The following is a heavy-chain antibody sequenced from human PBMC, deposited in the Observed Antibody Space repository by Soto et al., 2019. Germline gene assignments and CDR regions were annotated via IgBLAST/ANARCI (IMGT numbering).Heavy chain of an antibody. CDR3: ARVSSSGYYFEY. V-gene: IGHV4-30-2*01. Sequence: SETLSLTCAIAGGSISSGGYSWSWIRQPPGKSLEWIGNIYHSGTTYYNTSLKSRVTMSVDSSKNQYSLKLSSVTAADTAVYYCARVSSSGYYFEYWGQGTPVT. CDR1: GGSISSGGYS. J-gene: IGHJ4*02. D-gene: IGHD3-9*01. CDR2: IYHSGTT.